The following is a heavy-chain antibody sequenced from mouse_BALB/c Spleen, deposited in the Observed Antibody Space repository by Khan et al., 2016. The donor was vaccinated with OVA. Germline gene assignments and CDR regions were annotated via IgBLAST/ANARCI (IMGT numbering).Heavy chain of an antibody. D-gene: IGHD2-3*01. V-gene: IGHV1S137*01. J-gene: IGHJ2*01. CDR2: ISTYSGNT. CDR3: ARPAYDGYYDY. CDR1: GYTFTDYA. Sequence: QVRLQQSGPELVRPGVSVKISCKGSGYTFTDYAMHWVKQSHAKSLEWIGLISTYSGNTNYNQKFKGKATMTVDKSSSTAYLELPGLTSEESAIYYCARPAYDGYYDYWGQGTTFTVSS.